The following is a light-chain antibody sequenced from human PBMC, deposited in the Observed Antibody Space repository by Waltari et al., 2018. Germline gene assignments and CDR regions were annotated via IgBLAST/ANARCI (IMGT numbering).Light chain of an antibody. Sequence: QSVLTQPPSVSAAPGQRVTIACSGGSSNLGTNYVSWYRQFPGTAPKLLIYEDSERPSGIPGRFSGSKSGTSATLDITGLQAGDEADYYCGTWDSSLSGAVFGGGTHLTVL. CDR1: SSNLGTNY. CDR2: EDS. J-gene: IGLJ7*01. CDR3: GTWDSSLSGAV. V-gene: IGLV1-51*02.